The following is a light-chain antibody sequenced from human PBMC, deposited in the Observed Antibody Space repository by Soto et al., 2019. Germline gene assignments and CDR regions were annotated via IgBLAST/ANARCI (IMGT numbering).Light chain of an antibody. V-gene: IGLV1-40*01. CDR1: SSNIGAGYD. CDR2: GNS. J-gene: IGLJ2*01. Sequence: QPVLTQPPSVSGAPGQRVTISCTGSSSNIGAGYDVHWYQQLPGTAPKLLIYGNSNRPSGVPDRFSGSKSGTSASLAITGLQSEDEADYYGQSYDSSVSKVVFGGGTKLTV. CDR3: QSYDSSVSKVV.